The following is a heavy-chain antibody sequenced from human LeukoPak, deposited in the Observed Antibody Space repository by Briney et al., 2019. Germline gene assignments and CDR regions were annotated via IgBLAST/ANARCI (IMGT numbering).Heavy chain of an antibody. D-gene: IGHD1-26*01. CDR2: INPNSGGT. Sequence: ASVEVSCKASGYTFTGYYMYWVRQAPGQGLEWMGRINPNSGGTNYAQKFQGRVTMTRDTSISTAYMELSRLRSDDTAVYYCARGGEWELLHVDYWGQGTLVTVSS. V-gene: IGHV1-2*06. CDR3: ARGGEWELLHVDY. CDR1: GYTFTGYY. J-gene: IGHJ4*02.